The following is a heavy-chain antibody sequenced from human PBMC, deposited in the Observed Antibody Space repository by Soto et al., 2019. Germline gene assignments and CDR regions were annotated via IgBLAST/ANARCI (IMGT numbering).Heavy chain of an antibody. V-gene: IGHV2-5*02. D-gene: IGHD2-15*01. Sequence: QITLKESGPTLVQPTQTLTLTCTFSGFSLSTSGVGVGWIRQPPGKALEWLALIYWDGDKRSTPSLKSRLFISKDTSKYQVVLTMTKVDPEDTATYYCAHRVVGPGPITRAFDFWGQGTMVTVSS. CDR1: GFSLSTSGVG. J-gene: IGHJ3*01. CDR2: IYWDGDK. CDR3: AHRVVGPGPITRAFDF.